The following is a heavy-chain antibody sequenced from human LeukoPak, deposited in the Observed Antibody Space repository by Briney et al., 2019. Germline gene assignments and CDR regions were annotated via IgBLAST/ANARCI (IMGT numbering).Heavy chain of an antibody. D-gene: IGHD6-19*01. CDR1: GFTVSSNY. CDR3: ARVGGYSSGYHWGDAFDI. J-gene: IGHJ3*02. V-gene: IGHV3-53*01. Sequence: GGSLRLSCAASGFTVSSNYMSWVRQAPGKGLEWVSVIYSGGSTYYADSVKGRFTISRDNSKNTLYLQMNSLRAEDTAVYYCARVGGYSSGYHWGDAFDIWGQGTMVTVSS. CDR2: IYSGGST.